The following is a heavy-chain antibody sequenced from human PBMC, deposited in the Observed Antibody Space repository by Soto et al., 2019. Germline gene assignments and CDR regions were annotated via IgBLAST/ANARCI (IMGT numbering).Heavy chain of an antibody. J-gene: IGHJ4*02. CDR2: ISAYNGNT. Sequence: ASVKVSCKASGYTFTSYGISWVRQAPGQGLEWMGWISAYNGNTNYAQKLQGRVTMTTDTSTSTAYMELRSLRSDDTAVYYCGRDGYCSGGSCHSGYWGQGTLVTVSS. D-gene: IGHD2-15*01. V-gene: IGHV1-18*01. CDR1: GYTFTSYG. CDR3: GRDGYCSGGSCHSGY.